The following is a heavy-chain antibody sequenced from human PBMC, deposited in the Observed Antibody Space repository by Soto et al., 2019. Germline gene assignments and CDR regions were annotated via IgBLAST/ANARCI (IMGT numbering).Heavy chain of an antibody. CDR1: GFTFSSYA. CDR3: ARDAYSSYYFYY. J-gene: IGHJ4*02. CDR2: ISYDGSNK. V-gene: IGHV3-30-3*01. Sequence: QVQLVESGGGVVQPGRSLRLSCAASGFTFSSYAMHWVRQAPGKGLEWVAVISYDGSNKYYADSVKGRCTIPRDNSKNTLYLQMNSLRAEATAVYYCARDAYSSYYFYYWGQGTLVTVSS. D-gene: IGHD4-4*01.